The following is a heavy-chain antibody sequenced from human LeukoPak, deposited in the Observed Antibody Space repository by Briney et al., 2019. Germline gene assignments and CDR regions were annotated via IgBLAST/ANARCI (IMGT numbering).Heavy chain of an antibody. CDR3: AKGVWFGDQPASDY. J-gene: IGHJ4*02. CDR2: ISGNGGDT. V-gene: IGHV3-23*01. CDR1: GFTFSSYS. Sequence: GGTLTLSCAASGFTFSSYSMSWVRQASGKGLEWVSVISGNGGDTFYADSVKGRFTISRGNSKDMLYLQMNSLRAEDTAVYYCAKGVWFGDQPASDYWGQGTLVTVSS. D-gene: IGHD3-10*01.